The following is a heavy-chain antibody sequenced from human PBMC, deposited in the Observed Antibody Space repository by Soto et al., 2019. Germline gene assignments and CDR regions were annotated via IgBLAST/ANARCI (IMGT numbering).Heavy chain of an antibody. J-gene: IGHJ4*02. CDR3: ARSSYSGYYFDY. D-gene: IGHD5-12*01. Sequence: SETLSLTCAVYGGSFSGYYWSWIRQPPGKGLEWIGEINHSGSTNYNPSLKSRVTISVDTSKNQFSLKLGSVTAADTAVYYCARSSYSGYYFDYWGQGTLVTVSS. CDR2: INHSGST. CDR1: GGSFSGYY. V-gene: IGHV4-34*01.